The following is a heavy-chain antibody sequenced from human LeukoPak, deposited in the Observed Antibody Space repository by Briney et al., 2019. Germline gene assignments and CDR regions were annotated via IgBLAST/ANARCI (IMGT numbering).Heavy chain of an antibody. J-gene: IGHJ3*01. V-gene: IGHV4-4*07. CDR3: ARQIGARAFDV. Sequence: PSETLSLTCAVSGGSIDSDYWSWIRQPAGKGLEWIGRIYPNGHTTYNPSLTSRVTMSEDTSKMQFSLNLNSVTAADTALYYCARQIGARAFDVWGQGTVVTVSS. D-gene: IGHD3-16*01. CDR1: GGSIDSDY. CDR2: IYPNGHT.